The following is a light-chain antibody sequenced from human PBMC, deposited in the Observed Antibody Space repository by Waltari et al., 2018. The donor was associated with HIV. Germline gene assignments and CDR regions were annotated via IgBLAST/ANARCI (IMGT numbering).Light chain of an antibody. CDR1: PGISSY. Sequence: AIRMTQSPSSLSASTGDRVTITCRASPGISSYLAWYQQRPGRAPKLLIYGASSLQSGVPSRISGSGSGTDFTLTISCLQSEDFATYYCRQYYSYPPTFGQGTKVEIK. V-gene: IGKV1-8*01. CDR3: RQYYSYPPT. J-gene: IGKJ1*01. CDR2: GAS.